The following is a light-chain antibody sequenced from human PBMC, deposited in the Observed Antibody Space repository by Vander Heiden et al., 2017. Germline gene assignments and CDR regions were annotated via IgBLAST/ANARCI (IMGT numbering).Light chain of an antibody. CDR1: SSDVGASNY. CDR3: TSYTSGSTRYV. Sequence: QSALTQPASVYGSPGQSITISCTGTSSDVGASNYVAWYQQHPDKAPKLMIYDVRVRPSGVSDRFSGSKSGNTASLTISGLQADDEAEYYCTSYTSGSTRYVFGTGTKVTVL. V-gene: IGLV2-14*01. CDR2: DVR. J-gene: IGLJ1*01.